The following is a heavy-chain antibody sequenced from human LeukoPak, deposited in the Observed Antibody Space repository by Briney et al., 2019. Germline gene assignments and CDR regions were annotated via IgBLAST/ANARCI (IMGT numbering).Heavy chain of an antibody. CDR1: GFTFSSYA. Sequence: GGSLRLYWSASGFTFSSYAMSWVRQAPGKGLEWVSAISGSGGSTYYADSVKGRFTISRDNSKNTLYLQMNSLRAEDTAVYYCAKTDLAYFDWLLYLHFWGQGTLVTVSS. CDR2: ISGSGGST. V-gene: IGHV3-23*01. CDR3: AKTDLAYFDWLLYLHF. J-gene: IGHJ4*02. D-gene: IGHD3-9*01.